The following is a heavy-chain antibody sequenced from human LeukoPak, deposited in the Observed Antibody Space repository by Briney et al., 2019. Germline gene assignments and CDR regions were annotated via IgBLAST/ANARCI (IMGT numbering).Heavy chain of an antibody. V-gene: IGHV3-7*04. CDR2: IKQDGSEK. CDR1: GFTFSSYW. D-gene: IGHD3-9*01. CDR3: ARAADILTGYYISYYFDY. J-gene: IGHJ4*02. Sequence: GGSLRLSCAASGFTFSSYWMSWVRQAPGKGLEWVANIKQDGSEKYYVDSVKGRFTISRDNAKNSLYLQMNSLRAEDTAVYYCARAADILTGYYISYYFDYWGQGTLVTVSS.